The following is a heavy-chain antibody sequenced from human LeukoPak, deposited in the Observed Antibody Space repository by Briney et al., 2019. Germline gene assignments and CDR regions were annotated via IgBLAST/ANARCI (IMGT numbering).Heavy chain of an antibody. J-gene: IGHJ4*02. CDR3: ARLWPFDY. CDR1: GFTFSSYW. V-gene: IGHV3-7*01. Sequence: PGGSLRLSCAASGFTFSSYWMSWVRQAPGKGLEWVANIKQHGSEKYYLDSVKGRFTVSRDDAKSSLYLQMNSLRAEDTAVYYCARLWPFDYWGQGTLVTVSS. CDR2: IKQHGSEK. D-gene: IGHD2-21*01.